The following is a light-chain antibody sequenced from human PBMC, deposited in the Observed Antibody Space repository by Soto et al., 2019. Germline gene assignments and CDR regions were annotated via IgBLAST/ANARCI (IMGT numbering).Light chain of an antibody. V-gene: IGLV2-14*01. CDR2: GVS. Sequence: QSVLTQPASVSGSPGQSITISCTGTSSDVGGYNYVSWYQQHPGKAPKLMIYGVSLRPSGVSNRFSGSKSGNTASLTISGLQAEDEADYHCSSYTYTTTPVLFGGGTQLTVL. J-gene: IGLJ2*01. CDR3: SSYTYTTTPVL. CDR1: SSDVGGYNY.